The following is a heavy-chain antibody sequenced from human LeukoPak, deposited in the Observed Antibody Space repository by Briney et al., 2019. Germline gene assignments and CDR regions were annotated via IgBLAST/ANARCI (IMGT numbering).Heavy chain of an antibody. Sequence: GGSLRLSCVGSGFTFRSHAMSWVRQAPEKGLEFVSGIYENGGTTYYADSVKGRFTISRDNSKNTLYLQMNSLRAEDTAVYYCARRDYYYCFDYWGQGTLVTVSS. V-gene: IGHV3-23*01. CDR1: GFTFRSHA. J-gene: IGHJ4*02. D-gene: IGHD3-22*01. CDR2: IYENGGTT. CDR3: ARRDYYYCFDY.